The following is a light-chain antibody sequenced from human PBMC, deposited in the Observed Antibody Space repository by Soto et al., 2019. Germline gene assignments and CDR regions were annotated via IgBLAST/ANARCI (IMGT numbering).Light chain of an antibody. CDR2: GAS. CDR3: QQYKNWPRT. CDR1: HLVSSN. J-gene: IGKJ1*01. V-gene: IGKV3-15*01. Sequence: EIVMTQSPATLSVSPGERATLSCRASHLVSSNLAWYQQKPGQAPRLLIYGASTRATGIPARFSGSASETEFTLTISSLQSEDFAIYYCQQYKNWPRTFGQGTKVEIK.